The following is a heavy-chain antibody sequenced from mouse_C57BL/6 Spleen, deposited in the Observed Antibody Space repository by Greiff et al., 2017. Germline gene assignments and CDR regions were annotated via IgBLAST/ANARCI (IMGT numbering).Heavy chain of an antibody. Sequence: QVQLQQPGAELVKPGASVKMSCKASGYTFTSYWITWVKQRPGQGLEWIGDIYPGSGSTNYNEKFKSKATLTVDTSSSTAYMQLSSLTSEDSAVYYCARSGGYDGSSFAYWGQGTLVTVSA. CDR3: ARSGGYDGSSFAY. D-gene: IGHD2-3*01. J-gene: IGHJ3*01. V-gene: IGHV1-55*01. CDR2: IYPGSGST. CDR1: GYTFTSYW.